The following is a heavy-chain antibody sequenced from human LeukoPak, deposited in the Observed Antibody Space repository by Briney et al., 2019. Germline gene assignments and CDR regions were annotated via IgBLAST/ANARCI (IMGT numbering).Heavy chain of an antibody. V-gene: IGHV4-59*01. Sequence: PSETLSLTCTVSGGPISSYYWSWIRQPPGKGLEWIGYIYYSGSTNYNPSLKSRVTISVDTSKNQFSLKLSSVTAADTAVYYCARVARYDFWSGYYLNFDYWGQGTLVTVSS. J-gene: IGHJ4*02. CDR3: ARVARYDFWSGYYLNFDY. CDR2: IYYSGST. D-gene: IGHD3-3*01. CDR1: GGPISSYY.